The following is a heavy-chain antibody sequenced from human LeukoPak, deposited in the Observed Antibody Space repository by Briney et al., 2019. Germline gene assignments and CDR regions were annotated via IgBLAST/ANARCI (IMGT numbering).Heavy chain of an antibody. CDR1: GFTLSTYW. CDR3: ASWGAGGNS. J-gene: IGHJ4*02. CDR2: INPDGSGK. D-gene: IGHD3-16*01. V-gene: IGHV3-7*01. Sequence: GGSLRLSCEASGFTLSTYWMNWVRQVPGKGLDWVANINPDGSGKRYVNSVKGRFTIARDNADNSLSLQMNSLRAEDTAVYYCASWGAGGNSWGQGTLVTVSS.